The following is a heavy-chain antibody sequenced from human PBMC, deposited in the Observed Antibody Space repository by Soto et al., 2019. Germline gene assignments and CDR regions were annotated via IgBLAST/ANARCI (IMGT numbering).Heavy chain of an antibody. D-gene: IGHD2-8*01. Sequence: GASVKVSCKASGYTFTSYGMNWVRQAPGRGLEWMGWINPGNGNTKYSQKFQGRVIIERDTSASTAYMELSSLRSEDTAVYYCARADIVLMVYEGGMDVWGQGTTVTVSS. J-gene: IGHJ6*02. CDR2: INPGNGNT. CDR3: ARADIVLMVYEGGMDV. CDR1: GYTFTSYG. V-gene: IGHV1-3*01.